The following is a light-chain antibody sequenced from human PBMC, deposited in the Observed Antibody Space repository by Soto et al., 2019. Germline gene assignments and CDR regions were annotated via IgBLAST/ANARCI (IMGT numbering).Light chain of an antibody. CDR3: SSYTTDSRDV. V-gene: IGLV2-14*03. CDR2: DVS. J-gene: IGLJ1*01. Sequence: QSALTQPASVSGSPGQSITISCTGTSSDIGAYNYVSWYQQHPGTAPKLMIDDVSNRPSGVSNRFSGSKSGNTASLTISGLQAEDEADYYCSSYTTDSRDVFGTGTKLTVL. CDR1: SSDIGAYNY.